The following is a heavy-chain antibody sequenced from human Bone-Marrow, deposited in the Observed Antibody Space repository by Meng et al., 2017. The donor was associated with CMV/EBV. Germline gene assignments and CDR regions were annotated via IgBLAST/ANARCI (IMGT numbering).Heavy chain of an antibody. J-gene: IGHJ3*02. Sequence: GESLKISCAASGFTFSSHWMTWVRQAPGKGLEWVANINQDGSQKNYVDSVKGRFTISRDNAKNSLFLQMNSLRAEDTAVYYCAKDRRSKIFSADPFDMWGQGTLVTVSS. CDR2: INQDGSQK. D-gene: IGHD3-3*01. CDR1: GFTFSSHW. V-gene: IGHV3-7*01. CDR3: AKDRRSKIFSADPFDM.